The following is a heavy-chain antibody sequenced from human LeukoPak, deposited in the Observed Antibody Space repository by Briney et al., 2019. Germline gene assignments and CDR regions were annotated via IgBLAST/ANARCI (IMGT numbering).Heavy chain of an antibody. CDR2: IYYSGNT. CDR3: ARDSAMDSSGYYPRSDAFDI. J-gene: IGHJ3*02. Sequence: SETLSLTCTVSGGSISSSNYYWGWIRQPPGKGLEWIGSIYYSGNTYYNPSLKSRVTISVDTSKNQFSLKLSSVTAADTAVYYCARDSAMDSSGYYPRSDAFDIWGQGTMVTVSS. CDR1: GGSISSSNYY. D-gene: IGHD3-22*01. V-gene: IGHV4-39*07.